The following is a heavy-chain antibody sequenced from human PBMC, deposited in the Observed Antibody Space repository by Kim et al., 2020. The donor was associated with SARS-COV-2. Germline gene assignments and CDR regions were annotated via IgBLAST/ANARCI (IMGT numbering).Heavy chain of an antibody. D-gene: IGHD3-16*01. Sequence: SETLSLTCTVSGGSISSGGYYWSWIRQHPGKGLEWIGYIYYSGSTYYNPSLKSRVTISVDTSKNQFSLKLSSVTAADTAVYYCARDSGLGGAVQWFWFDPWGQGTLVTVSS. CDR1: GGSISSGGYY. CDR3: ARDSGLGGAVQWFWFDP. V-gene: IGHV4-31*03. CDR2: IYYSGST. J-gene: IGHJ5*02.